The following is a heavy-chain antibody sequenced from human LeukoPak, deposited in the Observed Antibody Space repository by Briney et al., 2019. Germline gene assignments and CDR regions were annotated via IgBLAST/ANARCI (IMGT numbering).Heavy chain of an antibody. Sequence: SQSLSLTCAVYGGSFSGYYWSWIRQHPRKGLEWIGEIIHSGSTNYIPSLKSRVTISVDTSKNQFSLKLSSVNAADTAVYYCARGAVVGATLGSYYYYYIDVWGKGTTVTVSS. CDR2: IIHSGST. D-gene: IGHD1-26*01. CDR1: GGSFSGYY. CDR3: ARGAVVGATLGSYYYYYIDV. J-gene: IGHJ6*03. V-gene: IGHV4-34*01.